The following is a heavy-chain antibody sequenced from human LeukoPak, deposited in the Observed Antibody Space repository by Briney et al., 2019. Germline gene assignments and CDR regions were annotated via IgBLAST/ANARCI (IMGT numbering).Heavy chain of an antibody. CDR3: ARTQIYGSGSYYIGNYYYYGMDV. D-gene: IGHD3-10*01. Sequence: SETLSLTSAVYGGSFSGYYWSWIRQPPGKGLEWIGEINHSGSTNYNPSLKSRVTISVDTSKNQFSLKLSSVTAADTAVYYCARTQIYGSGSYYIGNYYYYGMDVWGKGTTVTVSS. J-gene: IGHJ6*04. CDR2: INHSGST. V-gene: IGHV4-34*01. CDR1: GGSFSGYY.